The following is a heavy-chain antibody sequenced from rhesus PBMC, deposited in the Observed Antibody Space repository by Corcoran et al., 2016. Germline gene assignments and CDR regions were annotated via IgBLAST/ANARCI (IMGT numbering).Heavy chain of an antibody. Sequence: QVQLQESGPGLVKPSETLSLTCAVSGGSISSGYYYWSWIRQPPGKGLEWIGYITCSGSTSYHPSRKSRVTISRDTSKNQLSLKLSSVTAADTDGYYCARGENQATLDYWGQGVLVTVSS. CDR1: GGSISSGYYY. V-gene: IGHV4-122*02. J-gene: IGHJ4*01. CDR3: ARGENQATLDY. CDR2: ITCSGST.